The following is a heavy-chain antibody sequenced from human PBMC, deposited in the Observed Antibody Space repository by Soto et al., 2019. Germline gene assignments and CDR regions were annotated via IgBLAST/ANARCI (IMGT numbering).Heavy chain of an antibody. CDR3: ARIKASSGWYGGGGKGYYYYGMDV. D-gene: IGHD6-19*01. CDR2: IFSNDEK. CDR1: GFSLSNARMG. J-gene: IGHJ6*02. V-gene: IGHV2-26*01. Sequence: QVTLKESGPVLVKHTETLTLTCTVSGFSLSNARMGVSWIRQPPGKALEWLAHIFSNDEKSYSTSLKSRLTISKETSKSQVVLTMTNMDPVDTATYYCARIKASSGWYGGGGKGYYYYGMDVWGQGTTVTVSS.